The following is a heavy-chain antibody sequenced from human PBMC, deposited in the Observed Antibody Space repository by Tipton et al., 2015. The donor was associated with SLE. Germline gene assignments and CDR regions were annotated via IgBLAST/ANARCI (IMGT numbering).Heavy chain of an antibody. V-gene: IGHV4-59*01. J-gene: IGHJ4*02. CDR1: GGSISSYY. D-gene: IGHD5-12*01. Sequence: TLSLTCTVSGGSISSYYWSWIRQPPGKGLEWIGYIYYRGSTNYNPSLKSRVTISVDTSKNQFSLKLSSVTAADTAVYYCATVIGGYSGYDNDYWGQGTLVTVSS. CDR2: IYYRGST. CDR3: ATVIGGYSGYDNDY.